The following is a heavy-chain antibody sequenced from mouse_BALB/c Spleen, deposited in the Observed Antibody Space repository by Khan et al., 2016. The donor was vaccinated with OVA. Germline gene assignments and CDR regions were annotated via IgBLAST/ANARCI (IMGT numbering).Heavy chain of an antibody. CDR3: ARKYDCDEGLAY. D-gene: IGHD2-4*01. V-gene: IGHV2-2*02. J-gene: IGHJ3*01. CDR2: IWSGGST. CDR1: GFSLTTYG. Sequence: QVQLKESGPGLVQPSQSLSITCTVSGFSLTTYGVHWVRQSPGKGLEWLGVIWSGGSTDYSAAFISRLSISKDNSKSQVFFKMNSLQANDTAIYYCARKYDCDEGLAYWGQGTLVTVSA.